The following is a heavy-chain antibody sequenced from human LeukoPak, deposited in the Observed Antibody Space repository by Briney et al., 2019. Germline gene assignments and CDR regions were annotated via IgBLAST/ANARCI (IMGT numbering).Heavy chain of an antibody. CDR1: GYTFTGYY. CDR3: ARAISTVAKGGRNYYYYYMDV. D-gene: IGHD4-23*01. Sequence: ASVKVSCKASGYTFTGYYMHWVRQAPGQGLEWMGWINPNSGGTNYAQKFQGRVTMTRDTSISTAYMELSRLRSDDTAVYYCARAISTVAKGGRNYYYYYMDVWGKGTTVTISS. V-gene: IGHV1-2*02. CDR2: INPNSGGT. J-gene: IGHJ6*03.